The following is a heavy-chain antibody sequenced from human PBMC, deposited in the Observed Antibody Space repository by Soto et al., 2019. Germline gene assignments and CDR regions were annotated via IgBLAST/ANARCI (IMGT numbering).Heavy chain of an antibody. CDR2: IYSSGST. Sequence: SETLSLTCTVSGGSIDNFYWSWIRQPPGKGLEWIGYIYSSGSTNYNPSLKSRVTISVDTSKNQFSLKLSSVTAADTAVYFCARDYHYFKVTTSGGMDVWGQGTTVTVSS. J-gene: IGHJ6*02. CDR3: ARDYHYFKVTTSGGMDV. D-gene: IGHD4-17*01. CDR1: GGSIDNFY. V-gene: IGHV4-59*01.